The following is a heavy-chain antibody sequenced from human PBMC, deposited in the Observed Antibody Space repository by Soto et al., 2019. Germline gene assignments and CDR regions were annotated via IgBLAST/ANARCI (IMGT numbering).Heavy chain of an antibody. J-gene: IGHJ6*02. Sequence: LSLTCTVSGGPISSYYWSWIRQPPGKGLEWIGYIYYSGSTNYNPSLKSRVTISVDTSKNQFSLKLSSVTAADTAVYYCARESDGTDVRGQGPTVTV. V-gene: IGHV4-59*01. CDR1: GGPISSYY. CDR2: IYYSGST. CDR3: ARESDGTDV.